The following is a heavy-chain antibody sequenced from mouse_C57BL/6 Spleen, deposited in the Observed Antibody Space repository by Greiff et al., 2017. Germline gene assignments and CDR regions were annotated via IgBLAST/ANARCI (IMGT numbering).Heavy chain of an antibody. J-gene: IGHJ2*01. V-gene: IGHV5-17*01. D-gene: IGHD1-1*01. Sequence: EVQLVESGGGLVKPGGSLKLSCAASGFTFSDYGMHWVRQAPEKGLEWVAYISSGSSTIYYADTVKGRFPITRDNAKNTLYLQMTSLRSEDTAMYYCAREDYYGSSYPFDYWGQGTTLTVSS. CDR1: GFTFSDYG. CDR2: ISSGSSTI. CDR3: AREDYYGSSYPFDY.